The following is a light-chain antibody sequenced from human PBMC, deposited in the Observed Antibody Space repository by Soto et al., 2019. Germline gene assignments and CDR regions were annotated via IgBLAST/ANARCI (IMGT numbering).Light chain of an antibody. J-gene: IGLJ2*01. Sequence: QPVLTQSPSASASLGASVKLTCTLSSGHSSYAIAWHQQQPEKGPRYLMKLNSDGSHSKGDGIPDRFSGSSSGAERYLTISSLQSDDEADYYCQTWGTGIVVFGVGTKLTVL. CDR1: SGHSSYA. CDR3: QTWGTGIVV. V-gene: IGLV4-69*01. CDR2: LNSDGSH.